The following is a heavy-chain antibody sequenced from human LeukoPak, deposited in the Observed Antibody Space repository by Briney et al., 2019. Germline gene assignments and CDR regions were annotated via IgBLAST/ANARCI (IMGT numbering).Heavy chain of an antibody. J-gene: IGHJ5*02. CDR3: ARGEYYDSSGYL. CDR1: GGSVSSGSYY. Sequence: TSETLSLTCTVSGGSVSSGSYYWSWIRQPPGKGLEWIGEINHSGSTNYNPSLKSRVTISVDTSKNQFSLKLSSVTAADTAVYYCARGEYYDSSGYLWGQGTLVTVSS. CDR2: INHSGST. V-gene: IGHV4-39*07. D-gene: IGHD3-22*01.